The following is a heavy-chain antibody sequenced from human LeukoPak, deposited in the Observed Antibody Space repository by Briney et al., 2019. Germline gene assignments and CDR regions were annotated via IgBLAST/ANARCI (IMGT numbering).Heavy chain of an antibody. J-gene: IGHJ3*02. CDR3: ASTSTFGVVMDAFDI. D-gene: IGHD3-3*01. CDR2: IYYSGST. Sequence: PSETLSLTCTVSGGSISSYYWSWIRQPPGKGLEWIGYIYYSGSTNYNPSLKSRVTISVDTSKNQFSLKLSSVTAADTAVYYCASTSTFGVVMDAFDIWGQGTMVTVSS. V-gene: IGHV4-59*01. CDR1: GGSISSYY.